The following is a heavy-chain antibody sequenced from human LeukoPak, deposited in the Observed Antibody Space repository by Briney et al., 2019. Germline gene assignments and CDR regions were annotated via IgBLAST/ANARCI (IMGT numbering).Heavy chain of an antibody. J-gene: IGHJ4*02. Sequence: GGSLRVSCAASGFTFSSYGMHWVRQAPGKGLEWAAIISYDGSNKYYADSVKGRFTISRDNSKNTLYLQTNSLRAEDTAVYYCAKDHCSSTSFYFGYWGQGTVVTLFS. CDR3: AKDHCSSTSFYFGY. CDR1: GFTFSSYG. D-gene: IGHD2-2*01. V-gene: IGHV3-30*18. CDR2: ISYDGSNK.